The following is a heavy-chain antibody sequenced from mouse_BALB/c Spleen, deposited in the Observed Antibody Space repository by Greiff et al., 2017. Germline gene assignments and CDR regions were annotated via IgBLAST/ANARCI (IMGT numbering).Heavy chain of an antibody. D-gene: IGHD1-1*01. CDR1: GFTFSSYA. V-gene: IGHV5-9-3*01. CDR3: ARQEGRYAMDY. J-gene: IGHJ4*01. Sequence: EVQGVESGGGLVKPGGSLKLSCAASGFTFSSYAMSWVRQTPEKRLEWVATISSGGSYTYYPDSVKGRFTISRDNAKNTLYLQMSSLRSEDTAMYYGARQEGRYAMDYWGQGTSVTVSS. CDR2: ISSGGSYT.